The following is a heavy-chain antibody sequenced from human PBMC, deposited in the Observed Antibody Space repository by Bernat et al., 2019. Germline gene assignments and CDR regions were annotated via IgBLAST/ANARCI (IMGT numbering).Heavy chain of an antibody. CDR3: AKGTSGAGDFDY. D-gene: IGHD3-3*02. J-gene: IGHJ4*02. Sequence: QVQLVESGGGVVQAGRSLRLSCAASGYTFSKSGMHWVRQAPGKGLEWVAVIWGDGSKKFYADSVKGRFSISKDDSKNTLYLQMNSLTAGDKAVYYCAKGTSGAGDFDYWGQGALVTVSS. V-gene: IGHV3-33*06. CDR1: GYTFSKSG. CDR2: IWGDGSKK.